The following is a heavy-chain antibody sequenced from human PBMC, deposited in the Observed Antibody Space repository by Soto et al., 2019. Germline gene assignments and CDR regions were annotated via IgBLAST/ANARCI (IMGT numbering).Heavy chain of an antibody. CDR3: ARGGTQIDY. Sequence: QVQLVQSGAEVKKPGASVKVSCKASGYTFTNFGISWVRQAPGQGLEWMGWISDYNGNTNYAQKFQGRVTMTTDTSTSKAYMEVRSLRFDDTAVYYCARGGTQIDYWGQGTLVTVSS. CDR2: ISDYNGNT. CDR1: GYTFTNFG. J-gene: IGHJ4*02. D-gene: IGHD3-16*01. V-gene: IGHV1-18*01.